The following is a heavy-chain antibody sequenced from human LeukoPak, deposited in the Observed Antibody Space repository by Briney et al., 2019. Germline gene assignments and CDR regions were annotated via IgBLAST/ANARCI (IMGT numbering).Heavy chain of an antibody. D-gene: IGHD2-2*03. V-gene: IGHV3-74*03. Sequence: PGGSLRLSCAASGFTFNTYWMHWVRQAPGEGLVWVARVNREGTTTAYADSVKGRFIISRDNSKNTLYLQMNNLRAEDTAVYYCARDSDWILFDYWGQGTPVTVSS. CDR1: GFTFNTYW. J-gene: IGHJ4*02. CDR2: VNREGTTT. CDR3: ARDSDWILFDY.